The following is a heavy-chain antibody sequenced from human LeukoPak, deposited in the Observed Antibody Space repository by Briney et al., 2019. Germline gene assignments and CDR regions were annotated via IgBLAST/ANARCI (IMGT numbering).Heavy chain of an antibody. D-gene: IGHD3-9*01. CDR1: GFTFSSNS. V-gene: IGHV3-21*01. CDR3: ALGYDILTGRFDY. CDR2: ISSSSSHR. J-gene: IGHJ4*02. Sequence: GGSLRLSCAASGFTFSSNSMNWVRQAPGKGLEWVSSISSSSSHRYYADSVKGRFTISRDNAKNSLYLQMNSLRAEDTAVYYCALGYDILTGRFDYWGQGTLVTVSS.